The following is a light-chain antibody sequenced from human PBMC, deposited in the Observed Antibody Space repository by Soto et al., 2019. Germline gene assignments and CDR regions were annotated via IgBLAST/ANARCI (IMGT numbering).Light chain of an antibody. J-gene: IGKJ2*01. CDR3: HQCCPSLRYT. CDR2: GTS. V-gene: IGKV3-20*01. CDR1: QAVTGNY. Sequence: EVVLTQSPDTLSLSPGETATLSCRASQAVTGNYLAWYQQKPGQAPRLLIYGTSNRATGIPDRFSGSGSGTDFTLTISRLESEDFAGYYCHQCCPSLRYTFGQGTKLEIK.